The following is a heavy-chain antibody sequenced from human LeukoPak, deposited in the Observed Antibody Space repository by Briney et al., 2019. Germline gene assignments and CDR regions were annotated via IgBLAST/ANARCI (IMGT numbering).Heavy chain of an antibody. J-gene: IGHJ4*02. Sequence: ASVKVSCKASGYTFTGYYMHWVRQAPGQGLEWMGWINPNSGATNYAQKFQGRVTMTRDTSTSTAYMELSSLTSDDTAVYFCARADYASSPYYFDYWGQGTLVTVSS. D-gene: IGHD3-22*01. CDR2: INPNSGAT. CDR1: GYTFTGYY. V-gene: IGHV1-2*02. CDR3: ARADYASSPYYFDY.